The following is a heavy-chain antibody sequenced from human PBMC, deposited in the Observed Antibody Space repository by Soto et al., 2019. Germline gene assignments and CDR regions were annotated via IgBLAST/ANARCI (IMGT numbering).Heavy chain of an antibody. CDR1: GFTFSSYA. D-gene: IGHD3-9*01. CDR3: SKPIFTGYVSLANWFDP. CDR2: ISGSGGST. Sequence: GGSLRLSCAASGFTFSSYAMSWVRQAPGKGLEWVSAISGSGGSTYYADSVKGRFTISRDNSKNTLYLQMNSLRAEDTAVYYCSKPIFTGYVSLANWFDPWGQGTLVTVSS. J-gene: IGHJ5*02. V-gene: IGHV3-23*01.